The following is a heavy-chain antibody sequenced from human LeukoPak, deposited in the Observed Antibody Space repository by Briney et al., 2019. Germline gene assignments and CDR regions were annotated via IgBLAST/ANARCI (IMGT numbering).Heavy chain of an antibody. CDR1: GFSFSTYG. CDR2: VSNDGSNK. D-gene: IGHD2-15*01. J-gene: IGHJ3*01. Sequence: PGGSLRLSCAASGFSFSTYGMHWVRQAPGKGLEWVAVVSNDGSNKYYADSVKGRFTISRDTSKNTLYLQMNSLRAEDTAVYYCARTEYCTRGSCYGLAFDVWGQGTMVTVSS. V-gene: IGHV3-30*03. CDR3: ARTEYCTRGSCYGLAFDV.